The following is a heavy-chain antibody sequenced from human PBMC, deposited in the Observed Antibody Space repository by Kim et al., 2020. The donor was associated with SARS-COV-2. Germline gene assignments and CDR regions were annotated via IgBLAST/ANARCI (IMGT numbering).Heavy chain of an antibody. CDR3: ARRGLWFGEFSNWFDP. CDR2: IDPSDSYT. J-gene: IGHJ5*02. D-gene: IGHD3-10*01. Sequence: GESLKISCKGSGYSFTSYWISWVRQMPGKGLEWMGRIDPSDSYTNYSPSFQGHVTISADKSISTAYLQWSSLKASDTAMYYCARRGLWFGEFSNWFDPWGQGTLVTVSS. CDR1: GYSFTSYW. V-gene: IGHV5-10-1*01.